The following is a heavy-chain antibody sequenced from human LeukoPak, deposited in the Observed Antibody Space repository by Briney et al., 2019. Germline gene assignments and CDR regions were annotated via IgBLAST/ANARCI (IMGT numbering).Heavy chain of an antibody. D-gene: IGHD2-15*01. J-gene: IGHJ4*02. CDR1: GYTFTCYY. CDR2: INPNSGGT. Sequence: GASVKVSCKASGYTFTCYYMHWVRQAPGQGLEWMGWINPNSGGTNYAQKFQGRVTMTRDTSISTAYMELSRLRSDDTAVYYCARGIVVVVAFQYYFDYWGQGTLVTVSS. CDR3: ARGIVVVVAFQYYFDY. V-gene: IGHV1-2*02.